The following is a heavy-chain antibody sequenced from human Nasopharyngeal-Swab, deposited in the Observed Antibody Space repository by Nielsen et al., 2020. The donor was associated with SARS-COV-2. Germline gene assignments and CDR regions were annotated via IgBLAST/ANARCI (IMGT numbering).Heavy chain of an antibody. CDR1: GFSFNMYT. V-gene: IGHV3-21*01. CDR3: VRDTPAMFAY. CDR2: ISSTGDYI. J-gene: IGHJ4*02. Sequence: GGSLRLSCAASGFSFNMYTMNWVRQAPGKGLEWVSGISSTGDYIHYAASVEGRFTISRDNAKTSLYLQMNSLRAEDSAVYYCVRDTPAMFAYWGQGTTVTVSS.